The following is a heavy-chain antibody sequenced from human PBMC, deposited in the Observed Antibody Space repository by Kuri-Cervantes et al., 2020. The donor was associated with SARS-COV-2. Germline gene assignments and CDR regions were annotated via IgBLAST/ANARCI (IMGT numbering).Heavy chain of an antibody. V-gene: IGHV3-48*01. J-gene: IGHJ4*02. D-gene: IGHD3/OR15-3a*01. CDR2: ITSRNSTI. CDR3: TSGLTRDY. Sequence: GGSLRLSCVVSGFDFGNYGMNWVRQAPGKGLEWISYITSRNSTIYCADSVKGRFTISRDNAKNSLYLQMNSLRAEDTAVYYCTSGLTRDYWGQGTLVTVSS. CDR1: GFDFGNYG.